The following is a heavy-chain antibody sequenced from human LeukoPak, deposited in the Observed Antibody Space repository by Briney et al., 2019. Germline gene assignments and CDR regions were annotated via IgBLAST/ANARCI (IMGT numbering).Heavy chain of an antibody. CDR1: GGSISDYY. V-gene: IGHV4-4*07. J-gene: IGHJ3*02. CDR3: ARVWSYRGSTSCAFDI. CDR2: IYSSGTT. D-gene: IGHD1-26*01. Sequence: NPSETLSLTCTVSGGSISDYYWGWIRQPAGKGLEWIGRIYSSGTTNYNPSLKSRVTMSVDTSKNQFSLKLNSVTAADTAVYYCARVWSYRGSTSCAFDIWGQGTMVTVSS.